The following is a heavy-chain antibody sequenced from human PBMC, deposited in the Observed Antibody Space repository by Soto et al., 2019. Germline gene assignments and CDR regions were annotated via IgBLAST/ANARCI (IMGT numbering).Heavy chain of an antibody. D-gene: IGHD3-16*01. Sequence: QITLKESGPPLVNPTQTLTLTCTFSGFSLSARGVGVGWIRQPPGKALEWLALIYWNDDKRYSPSLQSRLTITKDASKNQVVFSMTNVDPADTATYYCAHSPWGAAPDYWGQGTLVTVSS. V-gene: IGHV2-5*01. CDR1: GFSLSARGVG. CDR3: AHSPWGAAPDY. CDR2: IYWNDDK. J-gene: IGHJ4*02.